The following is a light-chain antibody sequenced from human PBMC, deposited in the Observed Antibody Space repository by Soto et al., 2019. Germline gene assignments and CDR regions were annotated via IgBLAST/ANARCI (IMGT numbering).Light chain of an antibody. CDR2: GGN. Sequence: EIVVTQSPGTLSFSPGERAPPSCRASQSVSSDSLAWYQQRPGQAPRLLIYGGNRRVTGIPDRFSGSGSGTDFTLTISSLEPEDFGVYYCQQYGNSLWTFGQGTKVDIK. CDR3: QQYGNSLWT. V-gene: IGKV3-20*01. J-gene: IGKJ1*01. CDR1: QSVSSDS.